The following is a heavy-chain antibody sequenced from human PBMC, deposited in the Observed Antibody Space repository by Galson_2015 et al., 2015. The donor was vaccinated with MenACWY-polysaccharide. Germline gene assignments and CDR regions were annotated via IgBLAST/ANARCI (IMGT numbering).Heavy chain of an antibody. CDR1: GFTFSSYA. Sequence: SLRLSCAASGFTFSSYAMSWVRQAPGKGLEWVSAISGSGGSTYYADSVKGRFTISRDNSKNTLYLQMNSLRAEDTAVYYCANRGLGTVTKVYWGQGTLVTVSS. J-gene: IGHJ4*02. CDR3: ANRGLGTVTKVY. CDR2: ISGSGGST. V-gene: IGHV3-23*01. D-gene: IGHD4-17*01.